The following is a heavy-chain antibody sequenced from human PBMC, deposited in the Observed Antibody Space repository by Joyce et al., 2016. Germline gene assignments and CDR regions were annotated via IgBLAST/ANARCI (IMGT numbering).Heavy chain of an antibody. V-gene: IGHV1-24*01. J-gene: IGHJ3*01. CDR3: ATGGGLQILPFDF. D-gene: IGHD5-24*01. CDR2: FDAEEGEI. CDR1: GHTLSELS. Sequence: QVQLLQSAAAVKKPGASVKVSCKVSGHTLSELSIHWVRQAPGKGLEWMGGFDAEEGEIIYAKKFQDRVTMTEDTSTDTAYMELSSLRSEDMAVYYCATGGGLQILPFDFWGQGTKVTVSS.